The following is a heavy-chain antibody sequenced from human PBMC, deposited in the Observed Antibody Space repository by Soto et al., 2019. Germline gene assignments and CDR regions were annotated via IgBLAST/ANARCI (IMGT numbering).Heavy chain of an antibody. CDR3: ARGHCSGGSCYYFDY. CDR1: GYTLTELS. J-gene: IGHJ4*02. Sequence: ASVKVSCKVSGYTLTELSMHWVRQAPGKGLEWMGGFDPEDGETIYAQKFQGRVTITADTSTSTAYMELSSLRSEDTAVYYCARGHCSGGSCYYFDYWGQGTLVPVSS. CDR2: FDPEDGET. V-gene: IGHV1-24*01. D-gene: IGHD2-15*01.